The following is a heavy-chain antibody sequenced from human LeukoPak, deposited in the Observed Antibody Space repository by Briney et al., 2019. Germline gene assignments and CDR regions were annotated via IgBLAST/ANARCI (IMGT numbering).Heavy chain of an antibody. CDR1: GFTFSSYA. V-gene: IGHV3-23*01. Sequence: GVSLRLSCAASGFTFSSYAMSWVRQAPGKGLEWVSAISGSGGSTYYADSVKGRFTISRDNSKNTLYLQMNSLRAEDTAVYYCAKDLRYSSGWYFDYWGQGTLVTVSS. D-gene: IGHD6-19*01. CDR3: AKDLRYSSGWYFDY. CDR2: ISGSGGST. J-gene: IGHJ4*02.